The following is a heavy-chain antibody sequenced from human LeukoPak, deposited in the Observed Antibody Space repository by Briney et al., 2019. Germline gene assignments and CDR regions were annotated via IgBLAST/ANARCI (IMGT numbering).Heavy chain of an antibody. J-gene: IGHJ5*02. Sequence: SETLSLTCTVSGGSVSSGNYYWSWIRQPPGKGLEWIGYIYYSGSTNYNPSLKSRVTISVDTSKNQFSLKLSSVTAADTAVYYCARAPWYYGSGSPNWFDPWGQGTLVTVSS. CDR3: ARAPWYYGSGSPNWFDP. V-gene: IGHV4-61*01. CDR1: GGSVSSGNYY. D-gene: IGHD3-10*01. CDR2: IYYSGST.